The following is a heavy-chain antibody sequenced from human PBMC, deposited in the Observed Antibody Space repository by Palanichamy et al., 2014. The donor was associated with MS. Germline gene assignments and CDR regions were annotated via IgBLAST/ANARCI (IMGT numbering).Heavy chain of an antibody. V-gene: IGHV3-7*04. J-gene: IGHJ4*02. D-gene: IGHD2/OR15-2a*01. Sequence: GLEWVANIEDDGGAKNYVDSVRGRFTISRDNAKSSLFLEMDSLRVEDTAVYYCARDIPEGQSVLSTSWGPGTLVTVSS. CDR3: ARDIPEGQSVLSTS. CDR2: IEDDGGAK.